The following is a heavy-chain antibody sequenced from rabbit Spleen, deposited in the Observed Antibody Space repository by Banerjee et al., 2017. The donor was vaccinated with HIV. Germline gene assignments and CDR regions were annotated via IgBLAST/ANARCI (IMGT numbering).Heavy chain of an antibody. Sequence: QSLEESGGDLVKPGASLTLTCTASGFSFSTTYYMCWVRQAPGKRPEWIACIYVGNGGSSYSACWAKGRFTISKTSSTAVTLQMTSLTAADTATYFCARDLVTAIGWNFALWGQGTLVTVS. CDR1: GFSFSTTYY. V-gene: IGHV1S40*01. D-gene: IGHD7-1*01. J-gene: IGHJ3*01. CDR2: IYVGNGGSS. CDR3: ARDLVTAIGWNFAL.